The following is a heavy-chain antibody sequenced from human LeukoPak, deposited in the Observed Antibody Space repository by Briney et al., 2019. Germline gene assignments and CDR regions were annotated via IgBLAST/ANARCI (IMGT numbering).Heavy chain of an antibody. CDR3: VKDLSGSFWFDQ. CDR1: GFTFSNFV. J-gene: IGHJ5*02. D-gene: IGHD1-26*01. Sequence: GGSLRLSCSASGFTFSNFVMHWVRQAPGKGLEYVAIINDNGYNKDYAGSVKGRFTVARDNSKNTLYLQMSSLRPEDTAVYCCVKDLSGSFWFDQWGQGTLVTVSS. CDR2: INDNGYNK. V-gene: IGHV3-64D*09.